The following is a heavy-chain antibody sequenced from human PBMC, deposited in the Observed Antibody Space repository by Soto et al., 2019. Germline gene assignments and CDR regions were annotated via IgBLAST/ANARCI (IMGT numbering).Heavy chain of an antibody. D-gene: IGHD2-15*01. CDR3: ARDQGIASIVP. CDR1: GGSISSGGYY. J-gene: IGHJ5*02. CDR2: IYYSGST. V-gene: IGHV4-31*03. Sequence: SETLSLTCTVSGGSISSGGYYWSWIRQHPGKGLEWIGYIYYSGSTYYNPSLKSRVTISVDTSKNQFSLKLSSVFAADTAVYYCARDQGIASIVPWGQGTLVTVPQ.